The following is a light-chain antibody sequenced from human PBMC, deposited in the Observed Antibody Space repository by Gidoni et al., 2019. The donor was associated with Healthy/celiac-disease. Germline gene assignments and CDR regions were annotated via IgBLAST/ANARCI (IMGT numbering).Light chain of an antibody. J-gene: IGKJ3*01. CDR3: QQRSNWPPGP. CDR2: DAS. Sequence: EIVLPKSPATLSLSPGERATLSCRASQSVSSYLAWYQQKPGQAPRLLIYDASNRATGIPARFSGSGSGTDFTLTISSLEPEDFAVYYCQQRSNWPPGPFGPGTKVDIK. V-gene: IGKV3-11*01. CDR1: QSVSSY.